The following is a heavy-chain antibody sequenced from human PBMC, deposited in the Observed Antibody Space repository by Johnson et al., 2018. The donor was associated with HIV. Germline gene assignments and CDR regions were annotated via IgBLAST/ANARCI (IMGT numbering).Heavy chain of an antibody. CDR1: GFTFSSYA. Sequence: VQLVESGGGVVQPGRSLRLSCAASGFTFSSYAMHWVRQAPGKGLEWVAVISYDGSNKYYTDSVKGRFTISRDNSKNTLYLQMNSLRPEDTAVYYCARDGQSSTPRCAFDIWGQGTMVTVSS. CDR3: ARDGQSSTPRCAFDI. D-gene: IGHD6-13*01. V-gene: IGHV3-30*04. J-gene: IGHJ3*02. CDR2: ISYDGSNK.